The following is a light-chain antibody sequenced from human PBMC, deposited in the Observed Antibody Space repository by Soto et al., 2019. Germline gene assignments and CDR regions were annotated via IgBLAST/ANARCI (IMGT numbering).Light chain of an antibody. CDR3: QQYSYFAT. V-gene: IGKV1-5*03. CDR1: QSISSW. J-gene: IGKJ1*01. CDR2: KAS. Sequence: DIQMTQSPSTLSAAVGDRVTITCRASQSISSWLTWYQQKAGQAPKLLIYKASIVESGVPSRFSGSGSGTEFTLTISSQQPDDSATYYCQQYSYFATFGQGNRVEVK.